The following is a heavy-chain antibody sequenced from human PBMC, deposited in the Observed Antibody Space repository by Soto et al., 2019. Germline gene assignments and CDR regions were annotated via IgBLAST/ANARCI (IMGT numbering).Heavy chain of an antibody. Sequence: PGGSLRLSCAASGFTFIDYYMSWIRQAPGKGLEWVSKISSSGSIIYYADSVKGRFTISRDNAKNSLYLQMNSLRAEDTALYYCAKDSDDYGDYAYYFDYWGQGTLVTVAS. CDR1: GFTFIDYY. CDR3: AKDSDDYGDYAYYFDY. D-gene: IGHD4-17*01. J-gene: IGHJ4*02. CDR2: ISSSGSII. V-gene: IGHV3-11*01.